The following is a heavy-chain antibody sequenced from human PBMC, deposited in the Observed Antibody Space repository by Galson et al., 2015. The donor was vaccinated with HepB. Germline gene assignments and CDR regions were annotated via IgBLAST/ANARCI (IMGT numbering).Heavy chain of an antibody. Sequence: SLRLSCATFGFIFSNYWMHWVRQAPGKGLEWVAVIWYDGSNKYYADSVKGRFTISRDNSKNTLYLQMNSLRAEDTAVYYCARDRGYSYGYNPIDYWGQGTLVTVSS. CDR3: ARDRGYSYGYNPIDY. J-gene: IGHJ4*02. CDR2: IWYDGSNK. CDR1: GFIFSNYW. D-gene: IGHD5-18*01. V-gene: IGHV3-33*08.